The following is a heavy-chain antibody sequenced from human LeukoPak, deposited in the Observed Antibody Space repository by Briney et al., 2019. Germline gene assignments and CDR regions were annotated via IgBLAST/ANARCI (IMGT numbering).Heavy chain of an antibody. CDR2: IYYSGST. V-gene: IGHV4-59*08. D-gene: IGHD3-22*01. CDR1: VGSISSYY. Sequence: SETLSLTCTVSVGSISSYYWSWIRQPPGKGLEWIGYIYYSGSTNYNPSLKSRVTISVDTSKNQFSLKLSSVTTADTAVYYCARLRTYYYDSSGPRDFDYWGQGTLVTVSS. J-gene: IGHJ4*02. CDR3: ARLRTYYYDSSGPRDFDY.